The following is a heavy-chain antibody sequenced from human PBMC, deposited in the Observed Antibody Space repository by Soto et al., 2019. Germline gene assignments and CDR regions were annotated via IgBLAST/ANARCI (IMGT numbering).Heavy chain of an antibody. V-gene: IGHV3-23*01. D-gene: IGHD1-1*01. CDR3: EKDANWEDHY. Sequence: PWGSLRLSCAASGFTVNSNYMTWVRQAPGKGLEWVSFISGSGGITYYADSVKGRFTISRDNSKNTLYLQMHSLRAEDTAIYYCEKDANWEDHYWGQGTLVTVSS. J-gene: IGHJ4*02. CDR2: ISGSGGIT. CDR1: GFTVNSNY.